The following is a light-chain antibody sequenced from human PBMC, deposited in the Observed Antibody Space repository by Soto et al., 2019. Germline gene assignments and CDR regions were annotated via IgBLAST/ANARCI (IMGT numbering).Light chain of an antibody. Sequence: ALTQPASVSGSPGQSIAISCTGTSSDVGGYSYVSWYQQQPGKAPKLVISDVSNRPSGVSDRFSGSKSGNTASLTISGLQTEDEADYYCASYTTSSTYVFGTGTKVTAL. CDR3: ASYTTSSTYV. J-gene: IGLJ1*01. V-gene: IGLV2-14*01. CDR2: DVS. CDR1: SSDVGGYSY.